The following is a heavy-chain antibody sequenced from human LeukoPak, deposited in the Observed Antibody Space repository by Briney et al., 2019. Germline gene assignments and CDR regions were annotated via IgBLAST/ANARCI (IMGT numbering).Heavy chain of an antibody. CDR2: INNDGSST. J-gene: IGHJ4*02. Sequence: PGGSLRLSCAASGFTFSSHWMHWVRQAPGKGLVWVSRINNDGSSTNYADSVKGRFTISRDNAKNTLCLQMNSLRAEDTAVYYCASSYGVTNFDCWGQGTLVTVSS. CDR1: GFTFSSHW. V-gene: IGHV3-74*01. CDR3: ASSYGVTNFDC. D-gene: IGHD4-17*01.